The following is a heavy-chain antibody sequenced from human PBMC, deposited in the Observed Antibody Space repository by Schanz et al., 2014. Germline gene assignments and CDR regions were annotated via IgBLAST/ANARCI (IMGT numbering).Heavy chain of an antibody. V-gene: IGHV3-33*01. CDR1: GLNFDYYG. D-gene: IGHD2-21*02. CDR2: IGYDGSEK. Sequence: QVQLVESGGGVVQPGRSLRLSCATSGLNFDYYGMNWVRQAPGKGLEWVANIGYDGSEKYYVDSVKARFTISRDNSKNSVSLQMDSLRPEDTAVYYCARPSDSSWYMDVWGKGTTVTVSS. CDR3: ARPSDSSWYMDV. J-gene: IGHJ6*03.